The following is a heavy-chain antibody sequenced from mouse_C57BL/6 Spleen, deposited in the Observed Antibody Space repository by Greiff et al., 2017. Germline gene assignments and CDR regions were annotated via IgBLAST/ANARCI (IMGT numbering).Heavy chain of an antibody. CDR1: GFTFSSYA. Sequence: EVQRVESGGGLVKPGGSLKLSCAASGFTFSSYAMSWVRQTPEKRLEWVATISDGGSYTYYPDNVKGRFTISRDNAKNNLYLQMSQLKSEDTAMYYCAREGLTGGFDYWGQGTTLTVSS. D-gene: IGHD4-1*01. V-gene: IGHV5-4*01. CDR2: ISDGGSYT. J-gene: IGHJ2*01. CDR3: AREGLTGGFDY.